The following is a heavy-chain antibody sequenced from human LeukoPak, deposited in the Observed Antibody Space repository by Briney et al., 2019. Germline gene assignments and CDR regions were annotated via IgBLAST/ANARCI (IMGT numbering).Heavy chain of an antibody. CDR2: ISSSSSYT. CDR1: GLPFSDFY. J-gene: IGHJ4*02. CDR3: AAGTAADY. D-gene: IGHD6-13*01. V-gene: IGHV3-11*03. Sequence: PGGSLRLSCVVSGLPFSDFYMNWIRHSPGKGLEWISYISSSSSYTDYAESVKGRFTISRDNAKSALYLQMNDLRVEDTAVYYCAAGTAADYWGQGTLVIVSS.